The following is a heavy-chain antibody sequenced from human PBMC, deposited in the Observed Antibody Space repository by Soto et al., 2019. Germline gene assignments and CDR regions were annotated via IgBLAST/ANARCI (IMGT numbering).Heavy chain of an antibody. Sequence: GGSLRLSCTASGFTVRNNYMSWVRQAAGKGLEWVSVIYGGGSTDYADSVKGRFIVSRDNSKNTLYLQMNSLRAEDTAVYYCARAQDGYNFLYGPTWGQGTQVTVSS. D-gene: IGHD5-12*01. CDR2: IYGGGST. CDR3: ARAQDGYNFLYGPT. CDR1: GFTVRNNY. V-gene: IGHV3-53*03. J-gene: IGHJ5*02.